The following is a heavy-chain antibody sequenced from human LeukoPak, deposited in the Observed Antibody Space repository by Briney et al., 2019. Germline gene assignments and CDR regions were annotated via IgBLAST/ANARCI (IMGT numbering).Heavy chain of an antibody. V-gene: IGHV4-4*02. Sequence: PSGTLSLTCAVSGDSISSSNWWSWVRQPPGKGLEWIGDIYHSGRTNYNPSLKSRVTISVDTSKNQFSLKLSSVTAADTAVYYCARFGNVVGTYWGQGTLVTVSS. J-gene: IGHJ4*02. CDR1: GDSISSSNW. CDR3: ARFGNVVGTY. CDR2: IYHSGRT. D-gene: IGHD2-21*01.